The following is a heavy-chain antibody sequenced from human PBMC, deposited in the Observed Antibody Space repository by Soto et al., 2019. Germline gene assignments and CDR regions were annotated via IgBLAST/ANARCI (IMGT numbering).Heavy chain of an antibody. CDR3: ARDSSFWSGYYGMDV. CDR2: IYYSGST. Sequence: PSETLSLICTVSGGSISSGGYYWSWIRQNPGKGLEWIGYIYYSGSTYYNPSLKSRVTISVDTSKNQFSLKLSSVTAADTAVYYCARDSSFWSGYYGMDVWGQGTTVTVSS. V-gene: IGHV4-31*03. CDR1: GGSISSGGYY. J-gene: IGHJ6*02. D-gene: IGHD3-3*01.